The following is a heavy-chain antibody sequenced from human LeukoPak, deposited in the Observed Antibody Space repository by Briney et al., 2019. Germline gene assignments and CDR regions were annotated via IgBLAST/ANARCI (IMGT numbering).Heavy chain of an antibody. Sequence: GGSLRLSCAASGFTFSDYYMSWIRQAPGKGLEWVSYISSSGSTICYADSVKGRFTISRDNAKNSLYLQMNSLRAEDTAVYYCARDGRNYYGSGRTNSWFDPWSQGTLVTVSS. CDR3: ARDGRNYYGSGRTNSWFDP. D-gene: IGHD3-10*01. CDR2: ISSSGSTI. J-gene: IGHJ5*02. V-gene: IGHV3-11*01. CDR1: GFTFSDYY.